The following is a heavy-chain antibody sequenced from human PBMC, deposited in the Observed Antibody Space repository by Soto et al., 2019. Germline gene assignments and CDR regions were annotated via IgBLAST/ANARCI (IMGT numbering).Heavy chain of an antibody. J-gene: IGHJ6*02. CDR1: GGTFSSYA. V-gene: IGHV1-69*01. Sequence: QVQLVQSGAEVKKPGSSVKVSCKASGGTFSSYAISWVRQAPGQGLEWMGGSIPISETTNYAQKFQGRVTITPDESKSTAYMGLSSLRSEDTAVYYCARSQGSSTSLEIYYYYYYGMDVWGQGTKVTVSS. D-gene: IGHD2-2*01. CDR3: ARSQGSSTSLEIYYYYYYGMDV. CDR2: SIPISETT.